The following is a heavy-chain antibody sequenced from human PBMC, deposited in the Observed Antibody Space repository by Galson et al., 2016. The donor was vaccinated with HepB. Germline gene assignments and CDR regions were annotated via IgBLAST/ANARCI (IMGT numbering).Heavy chain of an antibody. CDR1: GSSFTSYW. CDR3: ASLPNNYYDSSGYRSDAFDI. V-gene: IGHV5-10-1*01. CDR2: IDHTHSYT. J-gene: IGHJ3*02. Sequence: QSGAEVKKPGESLRISCKGSGSSFTSYWISWVSQMPGKGQQWKGSIDHTHSYTNYTPFFQGHDTISADKYISTAYLQWSSLKASDTAMYYCASLPNNYYDSSGYRSDAFDIWGQGTMVTVSS. D-gene: IGHD3-22*01.